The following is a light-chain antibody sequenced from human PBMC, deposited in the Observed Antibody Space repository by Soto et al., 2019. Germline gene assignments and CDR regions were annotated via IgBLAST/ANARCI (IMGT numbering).Light chain of an antibody. CDR1: QSVTSSY. J-gene: IGKJ1*01. CDR2: GAS. CDR3: QPYSSSPWT. Sequence: EIVLTQSPGTLSLSPGERATLSCRASQSVTSSYLAWYQLKPGQAPRLVIYGASSRATGIPDRFSGSGSGTDFTLTISRLEPEDAAVYSCQPYSSSPWTFGQGTKVEIK. V-gene: IGKV3-20*01.